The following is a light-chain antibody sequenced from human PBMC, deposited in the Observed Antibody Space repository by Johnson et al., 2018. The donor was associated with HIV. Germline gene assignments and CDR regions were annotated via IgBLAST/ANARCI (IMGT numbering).Light chain of an antibody. J-gene: IGLJ1*01. CDR2: DNH. CDR1: SSNIGNNY. Sequence: HSVLTQPPSVSAAPGQKVNISCSGSSSNIGNNYVSWYQQLPGTAPKVLIYDNHKRPSGIPDRVSGSKSGTSATLGITGLKTGDEADYYCGIWLTSLSTGGFFGTGTKVPVL. CDR3: GIWLTSLSTGGF. V-gene: IGLV1-51*01.